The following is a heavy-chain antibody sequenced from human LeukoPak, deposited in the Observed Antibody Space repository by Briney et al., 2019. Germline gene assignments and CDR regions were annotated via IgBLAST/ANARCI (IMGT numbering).Heavy chain of an antibody. CDR1: GFTFSSYA. D-gene: IGHD2-2*01. J-gene: IGHJ4*02. CDR2: ISGSGGST. V-gene: IGHV3-23*01. Sequence: GGSLRLSCAASGFTFSSYAMSWVRQAPGKGLEWVSAISGSGGSTYYADSVNGRFTISRDNSKNTLSLQMNSMRAEDTAVYYCANSYCSSTSCYLYYFDYWGQGKLVTVSS. CDR3: ANSYCSSTSCYLYYFDY.